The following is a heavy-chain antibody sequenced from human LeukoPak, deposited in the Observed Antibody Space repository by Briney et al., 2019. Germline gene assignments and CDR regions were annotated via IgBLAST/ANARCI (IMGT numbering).Heavy chain of an antibody. V-gene: IGHV3-30*18. D-gene: IGHD2-15*01. Sequence: GGSLRLSCAASGFTFSDYGMPWIRQAPGKGLEWVAVISYDGRNQYYADSVKGRFTISRDSSKNTLYLQMNSLRAEDTAVYHCAKSNGYCSGGNCYSNYWGQGTLVTVSS. J-gene: IGHJ4*02. CDR1: GFTFSDYG. CDR2: ISYDGRNQ. CDR3: AKSNGYCSGGNCYSNY.